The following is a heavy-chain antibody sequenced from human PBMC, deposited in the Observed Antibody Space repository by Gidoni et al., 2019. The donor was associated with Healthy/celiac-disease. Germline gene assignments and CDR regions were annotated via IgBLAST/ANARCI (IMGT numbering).Heavy chain of an antibody. J-gene: IGHJ5*02. Sequence: STYYNPSLKSRVTISVDTSKNQFSLKLSSVTAADTAVYYCARPEGDDSEKEGWFDPWGQGTLVTVSS. D-gene: IGHD3-22*01. V-gene: IGHV4-39*01. CDR3: ARPEGDDSEKEGWFDP. CDR2: ST.